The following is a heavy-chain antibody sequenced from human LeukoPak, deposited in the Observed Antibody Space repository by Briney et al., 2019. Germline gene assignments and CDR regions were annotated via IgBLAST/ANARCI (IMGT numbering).Heavy chain of an antibody. Sequence: GGSLRLSCAASGFTFSSYSMNWVRQAPGKGLEWVSSISSSSSYIYYADSVKGRFTISRDNAKNSLYLQMNSLRAEDTAVYYCAREVRGVNYYYGMDVWGQGTTVTVSS. CDR3: AREVRGVNYYYGMDV. CDR1: GFTFSSYS. J-gene: IGHJ6*02. D-gene: IGHD3-10*01. V-gene: IGHV3-21*01. CDR2: ISSSSSYI.